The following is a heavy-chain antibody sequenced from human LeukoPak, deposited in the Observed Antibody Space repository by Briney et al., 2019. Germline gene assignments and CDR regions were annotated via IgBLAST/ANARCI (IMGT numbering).Heavy chain of an antibody. CDR1: GGSFSGYY. D-gene: IGHD5-12*01. CDR2: INHSGST. Sequence: NPSETLSLTCAVYGGSFSGYYWSWIRQPPGKGLEWIGEINHSGSTNYNPSLKSRLTISVDTSKNQFSLKLSSVTAADTAVYYCARGRGYDAGSYWGQGTLVTVSS. J-gene: IGHJ4*02. V-gene: IGHV4-34*01. CDR3: ARGRGYDAGSY.